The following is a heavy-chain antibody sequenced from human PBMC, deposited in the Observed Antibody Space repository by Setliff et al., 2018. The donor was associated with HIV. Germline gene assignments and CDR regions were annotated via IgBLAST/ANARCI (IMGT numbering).Heavy chain of an antibody. D-gene: IGHD2-8*01. Sequence: SETLSLTCTVSGGSISSSSYYWGWIRQPPGKGLEWIGSIYYSGSTYYNPSLKSRITISVDTSKNQFSLKLSSVTAADTAVYYCARPGGDIVLEKHYWYFDLWGRGTLVTVSS. CDR3: ARPGGDIVLEKHYWYFDL. J-gene: IGHJ2*01. CDR2: IYYSGST. V-gene: IGHV4-39*01. CDR1: GGSISSSSYY.